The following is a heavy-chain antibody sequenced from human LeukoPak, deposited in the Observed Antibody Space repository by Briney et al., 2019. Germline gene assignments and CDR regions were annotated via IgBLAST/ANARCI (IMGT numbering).Heavy chain of an antibody. CDR2: LNWNGDST. J-gene: IGHJ4*02. Sequence: GGSLRLSSAASGFAFAEYGMTWVRHAPGKGLEWVSGLNWNGDSTGYAESVKGRFTISRDNAKSSLCLHMNSLRAEDTAFYYCAKTASSSWLITSWGQGTLVTVSS. V-gene: IGHV3-20*03. CDR1: GFAFAEYG. D-gene: IGHD6-13*01. CDR3: AKTASSSWLITS.